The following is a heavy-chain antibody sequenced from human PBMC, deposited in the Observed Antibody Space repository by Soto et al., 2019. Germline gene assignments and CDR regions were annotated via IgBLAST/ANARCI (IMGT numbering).Heavy chain of an antibody. Sequence: SETLSLTCTVSGGSFSGYYWSWIRQPPGKGLEWIGEINHSGSTNYNPSLKSRVTISVDTSKNQFSLKLSSVTAADTAVYYCARGRYRMRYNWNRGGWFDPWGQGTLVTVSS. J-gene: IGHJ5*02. V-gene: IGHV4-34*01. D-gene: IGHD1-20*01. CDR1: GGSFSGYY. CDR2: INHSGST. CDR3: ARGRYRMRYNWNRGGWFDP.